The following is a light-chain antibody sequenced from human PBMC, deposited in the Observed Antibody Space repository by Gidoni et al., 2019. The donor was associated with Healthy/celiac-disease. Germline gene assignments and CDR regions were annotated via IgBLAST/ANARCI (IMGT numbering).Light chain of an antibody. J-gene: IGLJ1*01. Sequence: QSALTQPASVSGSPGQPITISCTGTSSDVGGYNYVSWYQQHPGKAPKLMIYDVSNRPSGFSNRFSGSKSGNTASLTISGLQAEDEADYYCSSYTSSSTQVFGTGTKVTVL. V-gene: IGLV2-14*01. CDR2: DVS. CDR1: SSDVGGYNY. CDR3: SSYTSSSTQV.